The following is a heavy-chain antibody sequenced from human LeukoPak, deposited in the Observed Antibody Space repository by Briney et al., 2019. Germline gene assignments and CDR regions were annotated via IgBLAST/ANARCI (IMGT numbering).Heavy chain of an antibody. V-gene: IGHV3-23*01. D-gene: IGHD3-10*01. CDR2: ITGSGGST. Sequence: PGGSLRLSCAASGFAFSTYAMSWVRQAPGKGLEWVSTITGSGGSTYYTDSVKGRFTISRDNAKNTLYLQMNSLRAEDTAVYYCWAMVRGLKNSDYWGQGTLVTVSS. CDR1: GFAFSTYA. CDR3: WAMVRGLKNSDY. J-gene: IGHJ4*02.